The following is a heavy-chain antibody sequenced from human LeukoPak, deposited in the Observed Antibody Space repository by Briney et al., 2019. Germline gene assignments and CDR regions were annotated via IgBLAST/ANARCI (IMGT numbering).Heavy chain of an antibody. V-gene: IGHV3-7*03. CDR2: ISPDGSDK. D-gene: IGHD5-12*01. J-gene: IGHJ6*02. CDR1: GFTFSTYW. Sequence: GGSLRLSCVASGFTFSTYWMNWVRQAPGKGLERVGTISPDGSDKYYVDSVKGRFTISRDNAKNSLYLQMNSLRAEDTAVYYCARDGRETYVDIVATGPGGMDVWGQGTTVTVSS. CDR3: ARDGRETYVDIVATGPGGMDV.